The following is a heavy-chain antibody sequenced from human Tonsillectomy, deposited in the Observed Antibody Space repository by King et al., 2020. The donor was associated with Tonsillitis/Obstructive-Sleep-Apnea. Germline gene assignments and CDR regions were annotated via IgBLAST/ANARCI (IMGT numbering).Heavy chain of an antibody. V-gene: IGHV5-51*01. CDR2: IYPSDSDT. J-gene: IGHJ4*02. D-gene: IGHD4-17*01. CDR3: ARQGFYGDYISPPDY. Sequence: VQLVESGAEVKKSGESLKISCKGSGYIFVNHWIGWVRQRPGKGLEWMGIIYPSDSDTRYSPSFQGQVTISADKSINTAYLQWNSLQASDTAMYYCARQGFYGDYISPPDYWGQGTLVTVSS. CDR1: GYIFVNHW.